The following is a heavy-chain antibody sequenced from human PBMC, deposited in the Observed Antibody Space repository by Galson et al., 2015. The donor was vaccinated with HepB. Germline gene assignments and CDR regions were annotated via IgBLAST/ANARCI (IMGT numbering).Heavy chain of an antibody. V-gene: IGHV1-46*03. Sequence: SVKVSCKASGYTFTSYYMHWVRQAPGQGLEWMGIINPSGGSTSYAQKFQGRVTMTRDTSTSTVYMELSSLRSEDTDVYYCARPRGSYHPLDAFDIWGQGTMVTVSS. CDR1: GYTFTSYY. D-gene: IGHD1-26*01. J-gene: IGHJ3*02. CDR3: ARPRGSYHPLDAFDI. CDR2: INPSGGST.